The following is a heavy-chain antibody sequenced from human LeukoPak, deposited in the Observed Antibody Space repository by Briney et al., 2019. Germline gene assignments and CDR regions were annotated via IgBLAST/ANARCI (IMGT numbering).Heavy chain of an antibody. D-gene: IGHD5-12*01. Sequence: GGSLRLSCTASGFTFSRSWMNWIRQAPGKGLEWVANIHPDGVGMRFEDSVKGRFTMSRDNAQSSLHLQMNSLRVEDTAFYYCAAWTVRGYSYWGQGVLVSASS. CDR1: GFTFSRSW. CDR2: IHPDGVGM. V-gene: IGHV3-7*01. CDR3: AAWTVRGYSY. J-gene: IGHJ4*02.